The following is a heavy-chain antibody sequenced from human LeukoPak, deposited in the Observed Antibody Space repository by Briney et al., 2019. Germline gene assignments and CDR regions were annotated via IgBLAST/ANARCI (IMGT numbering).Heavy chain of an antibody. D-gene: IGHD3-22*01. CDR3: ARHHADSTGLN. V-gene: IGHV1-18*01. J-gene: IGHJ4*02. CDR1: GYTFTSYG. Sequence: GASVKVSCKASGYTFTSYGINWVRQAPGQGLEWMGWISAYNGNTIYAQKLQGRVAMTTDTSTRTVYMELRSLRSDDTAVYYCARHHADSTGLNWGQGTLVTVSS. CDR2: ISAYNGNT.